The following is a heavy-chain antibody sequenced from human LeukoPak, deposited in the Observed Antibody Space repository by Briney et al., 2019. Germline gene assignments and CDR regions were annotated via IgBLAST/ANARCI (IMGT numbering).Heavy chain of an antibody. J-gene: IGHJ6*03. CDR3: ARDKTASHYYYYYMDV. Sequence: GGSLRLSCAASGFTFSSYSMNWVRQAPGKGLEWVSSISSSSSYIYYADSVKGRFTISRDNAKNSLYLQMNSLRAEDTAVYYCARDKTASHYYYYYMDVWGKGTTVTVSS. V-gene: IGHV3-21*01. D-gene: IGHD5-18*01. CDR2: ISSSSSYI. CDR1: GFTFSSYS.